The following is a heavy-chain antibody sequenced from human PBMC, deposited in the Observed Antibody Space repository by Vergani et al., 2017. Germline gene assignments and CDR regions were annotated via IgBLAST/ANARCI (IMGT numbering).Heavy chain of an antibody. CDR2: IIPILGIA. Sequence: QVQLVQSGAEVKKPGSSVKVSCKASGGTFSSYAISWVRQAPGQGLEWMGRIIPILGIANYAQKFQGRVTMTADKSTSTAYMELSSLRSEDTAVYYCASGIVGATTFSYYYGMDVWGQGTTVTVSS. V-gene: IGHV1-69*09. CDR1: GGTFSSYA. J-gene: IGHJ6*02. CDR3: ASGIVGATTFSYYYGMDV. D-gene: IGHD1-26*01.